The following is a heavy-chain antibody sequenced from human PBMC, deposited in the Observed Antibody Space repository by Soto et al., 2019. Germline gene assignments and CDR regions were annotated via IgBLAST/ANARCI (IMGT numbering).Heavy chain of an antibody. J-gene: IGHJ3*02. Sequence: GGSLRLSCAASGFTFDDYAMHWVRQAPGKGLEWVSGISWNSGSIGYADSVKGRFTISRDNAKNSLYLQMNSLRAEDTAVYYCASLIEHYYGSGSYYTAPEDDAFDIWGQGTMVTVSS. D-gene: IGHD3-10*01. CDR2: ISWNSGSI. V-gene: IGHV3-9*01. CDR3: ASLIEHYYGSGSYYTAPEDDAFDI. CDR1: GFTFDDYA.